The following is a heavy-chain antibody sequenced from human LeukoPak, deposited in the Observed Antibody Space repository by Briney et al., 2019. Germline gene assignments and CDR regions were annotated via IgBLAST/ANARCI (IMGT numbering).Heavy chain of an antibody. V-gene: IGHV1-69*05. CDR3: ARDRSVAGTLGWFDP. CDR1: GGTFSSYA. J-gene: IGHJ5*02. Sequence: EASVKVSCKASGGTFSSYAISWVRQAPGQGLEWMGGIIPIFGTANYAQKFQGRVTITTDESTSTAYMELSSLRSEDTAVYYCARDRSVAGTLGWFDPWGQGTLVTVSS. D-gene: IGHD6-19*01. CDR2: IIPIFGTA.